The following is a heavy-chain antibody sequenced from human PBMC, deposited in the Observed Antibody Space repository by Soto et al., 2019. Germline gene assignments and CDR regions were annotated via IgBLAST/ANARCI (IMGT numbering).Heavy chain of an antibody. CDR3: ASATGVAGTFDF. D-gene: IGHD1-7*01. Sequence: EVQLVESGGGLVKPGGSLTLSCAGSGFAFRSYNMNWVRQPPGKGLEWVASISSGSSNIYYEDSVKGRFTISRDNAKDSLYLQMDSLSAEDSAVYYCASATGVAGTFDFWGQGTLLTVSS. CDR2: ISSGSSNI. J-gene: IGHJ4*02. V-gene: IGHV3-21*01. CDR1: GFAFRSYN.